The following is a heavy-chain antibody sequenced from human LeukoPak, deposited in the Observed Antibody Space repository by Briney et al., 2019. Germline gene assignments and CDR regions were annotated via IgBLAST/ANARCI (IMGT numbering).Heavy chain of an antibody. J-gene: IGHJ6*03. V-gene: IGHV1-2*02. CDR1: GYTFTGYY. CDR2: INPNSGGT. D-gene: IGHD2-2*01. CDR3: ARSGGDCSSTSCYGYYYYYYMDV. Sequence: ASVKVSCKASGYTFTGYYMHWVRQAPGQGLEWMGWINPNSGGTNYAQKFQGRVTMTRDTSISTAYMELSRLRSDDTAVYYCARSGGDCSSTSCYGYYYYYYMDVWGKGTTVTVSS.